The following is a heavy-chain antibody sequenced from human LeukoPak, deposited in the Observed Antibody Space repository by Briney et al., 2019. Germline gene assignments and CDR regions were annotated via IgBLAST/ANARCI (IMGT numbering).Heavy chain of an antibody. CDR1: GGSISSGSYY. Sequence: PSETLSLTCTVSGGSISSGSYYWGWIRQPPGKGLEWIGSIYYSGNTYYNPSLRGRVTISVDASKNEFSLKLTSLTAADTAVYYCASWRGARTNYYYMDVWGKGTTVTVSS. CDR2: IYYSGNT. CDR3: ASWRGARTNYYYMDV. J-gene: IGHJ6*03. D-gene: IGHD1-14*01. V-gene: IGHV4-39*07.